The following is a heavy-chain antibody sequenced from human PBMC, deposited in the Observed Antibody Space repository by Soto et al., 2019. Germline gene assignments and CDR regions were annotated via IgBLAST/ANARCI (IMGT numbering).Heavy chain of an antibody. J-gene: IGHJ6*02. CDR2: ISVSSGKI. Sequence: EVLLLESGGGLVQPGGSLRLSCAGSGFTSGTTWVRQTPGRGLEWVSGISVSSGKIFYADSVRGRFTISKDNSKNTLYLQMDSLRDDDTAIYFCTQWDGYADVWGQGTTVIVSS. D-gene: IGHD1-26*01. CDR1: GFTSGT. CDR3: TQWDGYADV. V-gene: IGHV3-23*01.